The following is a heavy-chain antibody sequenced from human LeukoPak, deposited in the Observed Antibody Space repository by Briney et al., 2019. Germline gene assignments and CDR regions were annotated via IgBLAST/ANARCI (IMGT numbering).Heavy chain of an antibody. CDR2: IWYDGSNK. CDR3: AREGANYYDSSGYLACLVY. CDR1: GFTFGDYA. J-gene: IGHJ4*02. Sequence: PGRSLRLSCTASGFTFGDYAMSWFRQAPGKGLEWVAVIWYDGSNKYYADSVKGRFTISRDNSKNTLYLQMNSLRAEDTAVYYCAREGANYYDSSGYLACLVYWGQRTLVTVSS. V-gene: IGHV3-33*01. D-gene: IGHD3-22*01.